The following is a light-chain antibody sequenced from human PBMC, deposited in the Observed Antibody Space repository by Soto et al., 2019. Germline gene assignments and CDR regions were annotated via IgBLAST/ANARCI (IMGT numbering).Light chain of an antibody. CDR1: QSVTSSY. V-gene: IGKV3-20*01. CDR2: GAS. Sequence: EIVLTQSPGTLSLSPWERATLSCRASQSVTSSYLAWYQQKPGQAPRLLIYGASSGATGIPDRFSGSGSGTDFTLTISGLQSEDFAVYYCQQYGSSPTTFGQGTKVDNK. CDR3: QQYGSSPTT. J-gene: IGKJ1*01.